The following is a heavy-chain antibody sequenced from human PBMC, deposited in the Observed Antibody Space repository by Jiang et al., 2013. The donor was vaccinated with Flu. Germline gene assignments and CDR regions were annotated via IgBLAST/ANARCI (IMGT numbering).Heavy chain of an antibody. V-gene: IGHV4-39*02. J-gene: IGHJ4*02. CDR1: SGSVSDGRYH. CDR3: AGEYSSSPAY. CDR2: IYSDGKT. Sequence: PGLVKPSETLSLTCTVSSGSVSDGRYHWGWIRQPPGKGLEWIGSIYSDGKTYYNPSLKSRITLSVDTSKSQFSLKVNSVTAADTALYYCAGEYSSSPAYWGQGTLVTVSS. D-gene: IGHD2-15*01.